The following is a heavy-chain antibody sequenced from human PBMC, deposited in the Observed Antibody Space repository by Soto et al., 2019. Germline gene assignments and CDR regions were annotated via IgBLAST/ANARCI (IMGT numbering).Heavy chain of an antibody. D-gene: IGHD6-19*01. J-gene: IGHJ6*02. CDR1: GGSISSYY. V-gene: IGHV4-59*08. CDR3: ARHRKSSGWYESGMDV. CDR2: IYYSGST. Sequence: SETLSLTCTVSGGSISSYYWSWIRQPPGKGLEWIGYIYYSGSTNYNPSLKSRVTISVDTSKNQFTLKLSSVTAADTAVYYCARHRKSSGWYESGMDVWGQGTTVTVSS.